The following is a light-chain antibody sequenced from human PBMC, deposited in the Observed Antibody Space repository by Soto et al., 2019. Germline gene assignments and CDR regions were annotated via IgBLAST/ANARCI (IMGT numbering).Light chain of an antibody. Sequence: DIQMTRSPSTLSASVGDRVTISCRASQSISNWLAWYQQKPGKAPKLLIYKASSLESGVPSRFNGSGSGTEFTLTISSLQPEDFATYYCQQYDSYWTFGQGTKVDIK. CDR1: QSISNW. V-gene: IGKV1-5*03. CDR2: KAS. J-gene: IGKJ1*01. CDR3: QQYDSYWT.